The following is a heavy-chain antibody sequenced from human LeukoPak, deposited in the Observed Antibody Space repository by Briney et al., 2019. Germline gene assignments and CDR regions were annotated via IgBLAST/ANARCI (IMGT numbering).Heavy chain of an antibody. CDR2: INSNGNNI. CDR3: ARSFENGLFCSTTSCVYWYFDL. J-gene: IGHJ2*01. D-gene: IGHD2-2*01. V-gene: IGHV3-64*01. Sequence: PGGSLRLSCAASGFTFSNYALHWVRQAPGKGLEYVSAINSNGNNIFYGNSVRGRFTISRDNSKNTLFLQMGSLRAEDTAVYYCARSFENGLFCSTTSCVYWYFDLWGRGTLVTVSS. CDR1: GFTFSNYA.